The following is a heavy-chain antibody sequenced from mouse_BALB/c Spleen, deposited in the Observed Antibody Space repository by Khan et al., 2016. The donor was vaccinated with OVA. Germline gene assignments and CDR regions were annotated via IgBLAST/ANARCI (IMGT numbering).Heavy chain of an antibody. D-gene: IGHD1-1*01. V-gene: IGHV2-9*02. CDR2: IWAGGST. CDR1: GFSLITYG. J-gene: IGHJ3*01. Sequence: QVQLKESGPGLVAPSQSLSITCTVSGFSLITYGVHWVRQSPGKGLEWLGVIWAGGSTNYNSALMSRLSISKDNSKSKVFLKMNSLQTDHTAMYYCARDRPTPYVWFAYWGQGTLVTVSA. CDR3: ARDRPTPYVWFAY.